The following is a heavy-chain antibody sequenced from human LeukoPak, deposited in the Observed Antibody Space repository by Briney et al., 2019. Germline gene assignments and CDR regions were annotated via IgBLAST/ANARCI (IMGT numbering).Heavy chain of an antibody. J-gene: IGHJ4*02. D-gene: IGHD4-23*01. CDR3: ARLVYGGNSVEDY. CDR2: IIPILGIA. Sequence: SVKVSCKASGGTFSSYAISWVRQAPGQGLEWMGRIIPILGIANYAQKFQGRVTITADKSTSTAYMELSSLRSEDTAVYYCARLVYGGNSVEDYWGQGTLVTVSS. V-gene: IGHV1-69*04. CDR1: GGTFSSYA.